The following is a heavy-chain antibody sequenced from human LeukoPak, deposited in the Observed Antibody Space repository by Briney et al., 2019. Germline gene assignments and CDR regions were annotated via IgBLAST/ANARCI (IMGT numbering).Heavy chain of an antibody. CDR1: GFTFSNYG. CDR2: VSYEGKSQ. D-gene: IGHD6-13*01. J-gene: IGHJ4*02. V-gene: IGHV3-30*18. CDR3: AKEGTAQISTWYDY. Sequence: TGGSLTLSCATSGFTFSNYGMHWVRQAPGKGLEWVAVVSYEGKSQYYADSVRGRFTISRDNSKNTLYLQMNSLRGEDAAVYYCAKEGTAQISTWYDYWGQGTLVTVSS.